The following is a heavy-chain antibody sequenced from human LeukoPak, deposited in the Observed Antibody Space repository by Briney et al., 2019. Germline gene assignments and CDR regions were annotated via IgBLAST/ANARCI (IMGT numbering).Heavy chain of an antibody. J-gene: IGHJ4*02. CDR1: GFTFSSYA. Sequence: GGSLRLSCAASGFTFSSYAMSWVRQAPGKGLKWVSAISASGGSTYYADSVKGRFTISRDNSKNTLYLQMNSLRAEDTAVYYCAKGVWSGYRWYFDYWGQGTLVTVSS. D-gene: IGHD3-3*01. CDR3: AKGVWSGYRWYFDY. V-gene: IGHV3-23*01. CDR2: ISASGGST.